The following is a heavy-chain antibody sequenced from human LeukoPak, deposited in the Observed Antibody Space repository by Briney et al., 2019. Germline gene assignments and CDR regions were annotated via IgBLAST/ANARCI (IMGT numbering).Heavy chain of an antibody. CDR2: ISYDGSNK. CDR3: ARDRGLSTGYDLVH. J-gene: IGHJ4*02. V-gene: IGHV3-30*04. D-gene: IGHD5-12*01. CDR1: GFTFSSYA. Sequence: PGRSPRLSCAASGFTFSSYAMHWVRQAPGKGLEWVAVISYDGSNKYYADSVKGRFTNSRDNSKNTLYLQMNSLRAEDTAVYYCARDRGLSTGYDLVHWGQGTLVTVSS.